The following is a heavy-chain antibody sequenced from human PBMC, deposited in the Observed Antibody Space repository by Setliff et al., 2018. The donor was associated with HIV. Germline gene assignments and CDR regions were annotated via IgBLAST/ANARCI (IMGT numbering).Heavy chain of an antibody. CDR3: AAVKDYYDSSGVEAFDI. CDR1: GGSFSDNY. D-gene: IGHD3-22*01. CDR2: INHSGRT. J-gene: IGHJ3*02. V-gene: IGHV4-34*01. Sequence: PSETLSLTCAVYGGSFSDNYWSWIRQSPGKGLEWIGEINHSGRTKYSPSLRSRVSISVDTSKNQFSLELSSVTAADTAVYYCAAVKDYYDSSGVEAFDIWGQGTMVTVSS.